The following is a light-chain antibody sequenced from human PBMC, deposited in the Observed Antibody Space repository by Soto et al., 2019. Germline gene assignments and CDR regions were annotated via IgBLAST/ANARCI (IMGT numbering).Light chain of an antibody. Sequence: EIVMTQSPXTLSVSPGERVTLSCRASQSVSSSYLAWYQQKPGQAPRLLIYAASTRATGIPDRFSGSGSGTDFTLTISRLEPDDFAGYYCQQYGSSPRTFGQGTKVDIK. CDR3: QQYGSSPRT. CDR1: QSVSSSY. J-gene: IGKJ1*01. CDR2: AAS. V-gene: IGKV3-20*01.